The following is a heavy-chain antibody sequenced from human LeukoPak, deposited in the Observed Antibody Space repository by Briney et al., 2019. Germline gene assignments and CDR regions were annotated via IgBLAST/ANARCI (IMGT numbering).Heavy chain of an antibody. J-gene: IGHJ5*02. CDR2: IYYSGST. V-gene: IGHV4-39*07. CDR3: ARGRTTWLIAAAAHNWFDP. Sequence: PSETLSLTCAVSGGSISSNSYYWGWIRQPPGKGLEWIGSIYYSGSTYYNPSLKSRVTISVDTSKNQFSLKLSSVTAADTAVYYCARGRTTWLIAAAAHNWFDPWGQGTLVTVSS. D-gene: IGHD6-13*01. CDR1: GGSISSNSYY.